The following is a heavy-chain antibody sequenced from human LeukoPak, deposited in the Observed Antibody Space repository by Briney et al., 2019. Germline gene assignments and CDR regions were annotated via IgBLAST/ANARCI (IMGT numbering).Heavy chain of an antibody. CDR1: GLIFSNYW. D-gene: IGHD2-15*01. CDR3: ATVAGDCSGGRCYLLRFDY. J-gene: IGHJ4*02. Sequence: GGSLRLSCAASGLIFSNYWMSWVRQAPGKGLEWVANIKLDGGTKDYVDSVKGRFTISRDNAKNSLYLQMNSLRGDDTAVYYCATVAGDCSGGRCYLLRFDYWGQGTLVTVSS. V-gene: IGHV3-7*01. CDR2: IKLDGGTK.